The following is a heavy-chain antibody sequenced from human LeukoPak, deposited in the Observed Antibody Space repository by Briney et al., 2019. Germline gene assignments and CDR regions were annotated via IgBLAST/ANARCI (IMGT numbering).Heavy chain of an antibody. J-gene: IGHJ4*02. Sequence: GGSLRLSCAASGFTFSSYAMSWVRQAPGKGLEWVSAISGSGGSTYYADSVKSRFTISRDNSKNTLYLQMNSLRAEDTAVYYCAKDHSVDLEDYYDSSGYYSHWGQGTLVTVSS. CDR1: GFTFSSYA. D-gene: IGHD3-22*01. V-gene: IGHV3-23*01. CDR2: ISGSGGST. CDR3: AKDHSVDLEDYYDSSGYYSH.